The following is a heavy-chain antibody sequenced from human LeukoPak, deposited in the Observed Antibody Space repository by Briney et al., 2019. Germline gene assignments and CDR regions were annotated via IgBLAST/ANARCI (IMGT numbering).Heavy chain of an antibody. D-gene: IGHD2-15*01. CDR2: IYYSGST. Sequence: PSETLSLTCTVSGGSISSYYWSWIRQPPGKGLEWIGYIYYSGSTNYNPSLKSRVTISVDTSKNQFSLKLSSVTAADTAVYYCARHSCSGGSCSLRAFDIRGQGTMVTVSS. CDR1: GGSISSYY. V-gene: IGHV4-59*08. J-gene: IGHJ3*02. CDR3: ARHSCSGGSCSLRAFDI.